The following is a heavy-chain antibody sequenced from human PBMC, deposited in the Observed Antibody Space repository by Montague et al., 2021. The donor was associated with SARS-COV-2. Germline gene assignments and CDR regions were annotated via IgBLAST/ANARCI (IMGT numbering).Heavy chain of an antibody. Sequence: SETLSLTCTVSGGSISTYYWSWIRQPPGKGLEWIAYINYSGITXXXPSXKSRVSVSLDTSKNHFSLNLKSVTAADTAVYYCARSGWLTRGFDSWGQGTLVFVSP. J-gene: IGHJ4*02. CDR1: GGSISTYY. D-gene: IGHD5-12*01. V-gene: IGHV4-59*01. CDR3: ARSGWLTRGFDS. CDR2: INYSGIT.